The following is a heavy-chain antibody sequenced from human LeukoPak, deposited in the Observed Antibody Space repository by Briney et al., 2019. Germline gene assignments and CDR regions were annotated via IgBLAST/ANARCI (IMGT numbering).Heavy chain of an antibody. CDR2: ISWNSGTI. Sequence: GGSLRLSCAASGFTFDDYAMHWVRQAPGKGLEWVSGISWNSGTIGYADSVKGRFTISRDNAKNSLYLQMNSLRAEDTALYYFCKGNNYGQSNPHDYWGQGTLVTVSS. V-gene: IGHV3-9*01. D-gene: IGHD4-17*01. CDR1: GFTFDDYA. CDR3: CKGNNYGQSNPHDY. J-gene: IGHJ4*02.